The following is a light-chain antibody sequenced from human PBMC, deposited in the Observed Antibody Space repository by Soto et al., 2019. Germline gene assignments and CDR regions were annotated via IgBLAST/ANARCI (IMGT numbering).Light chain of an antibody. V-gene: IGKV3-15*01. CDR1: QSVSSN. CDR3: QQYNNWPPT. J-gene: IGKJ5*01. Sequence: EIVMTQSPATLSVSPGERATLSCRASQSVSSNLAWYQQKPGQAPRLLIYGASTRATGISARFSGSRSGTEFTLTISSLQSEDFAVYYCQQYNNWPPTCGQGTRPEIK. CDR2: GAS.